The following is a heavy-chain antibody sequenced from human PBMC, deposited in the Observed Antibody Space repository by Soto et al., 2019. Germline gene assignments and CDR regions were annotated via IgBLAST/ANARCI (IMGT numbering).Heavy chain of an antibody. D-gene: IGHD2-2*01. CDR3: ARYCSSSSCYGVFDY. CDR2: IHHSGST. V-gene: IGHV4-34*01. Sequence: SETLSLTCAVYGGSFSGYYWSWIRQPPGKGLEWIGEIHHSGSTNYNPSLKSRVTISEDTSKNQFSLMLRSVTDADTAVYYCARYCSSSSCYGVFDYWGQGTLVAVSS. J-gene: IGHJ4*02. CDR1: GGSFSGYY.